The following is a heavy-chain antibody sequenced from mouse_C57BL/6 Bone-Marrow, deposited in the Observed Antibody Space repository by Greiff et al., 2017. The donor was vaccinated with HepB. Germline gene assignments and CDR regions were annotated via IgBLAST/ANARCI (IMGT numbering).Heavy chain of an antibody. CDR1: GYSFTGYY. CDR2: INPSTGGT. D-gene: IGHD2-4*01. J-gene: IGHJ1*03. V-gene: IGHV1-42*01. CDR3: AGGDYDYYWYFDV. Sequence: EVQVVESGPELVKPGASVKISCKASGYSFTGYYMNWVKQSPEKSLEWIGEINPSTGGTTYNQKFKAKATLTVDKSSSTAYMQLKSLTSEDSAVYDCAGGDYDYYWYFDVWGTGTTVTVSS.